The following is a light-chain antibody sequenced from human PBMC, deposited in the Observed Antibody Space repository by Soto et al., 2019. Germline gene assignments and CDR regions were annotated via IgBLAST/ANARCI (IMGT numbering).Light chain of an antibody. J-gene: IGKJ4*01. CDR2: AAS. CDR3: QQANSFPLT. CDR1: QGISSW. Sequence: DIQMTQSPSSVSASVGDRVTITCRASQGISSWLAWYQKKPGKAPKLLIYAASSLQSEVPSRFSGSGSATDFTLTISSLQPEDFATYYCQQANSFPLTFGGGTKVDIK. V-gene: IGKV1D-12*01.